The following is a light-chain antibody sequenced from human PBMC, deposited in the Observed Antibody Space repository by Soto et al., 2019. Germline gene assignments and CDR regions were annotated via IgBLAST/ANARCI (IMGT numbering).Light chain of an antibody. CDR3: SSYTSSSTLYV. CDR2: EVS. CDR1: SSDVGSYNR. J-gene: IGLJ1*01. Sequence: QSARTQPPSVSGSPGQSVTISCTGTSSDVGSYNRVSWYQQPPGTAPKLMIYEVSNRPSGVPDRFSGSKSGNTASLTISGLQAEDEADYYCSSYTSSSTLYVFGTGTKVTVL. V-gene: IGLV2-18*02.